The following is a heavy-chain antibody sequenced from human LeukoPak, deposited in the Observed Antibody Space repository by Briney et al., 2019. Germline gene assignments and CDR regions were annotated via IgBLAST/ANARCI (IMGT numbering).Heavy chain of an antibody. J-gene: IGHJ6*03. CDR3: ARDSAVAATHSYYYYMDV. CDR2: ISSSSSTI. Sequence: GGSLRLSCAASGFTFSSYSMNWVRQAPGKGLEWVSYISSSSSTIYYADSVKGRFTISRDNAKNSLYLQMNSLRDEDTAVYYCARDSAVAATHSYYYYMDVWGKGTTVTVSS. D-gene: IGHD2-15*01. V-gene: IGHV3-48*02. CDR1: GFTFSSYS.